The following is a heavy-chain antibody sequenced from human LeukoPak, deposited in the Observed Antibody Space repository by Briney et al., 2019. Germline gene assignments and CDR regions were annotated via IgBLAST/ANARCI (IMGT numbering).Heavy chain of an antibody. J-gene: IGHJ4*02. CDR3: ARDWHYYDISGYRTGDH. D-gene: IGHD3-22*01. CDR2: IYSGGST. V-gene: IGHV3-66*01. Sequence: GGSLRLSCAASGLTVSSNYMSWVRQAPGKGLEWVSLIYSGGSTYYADSVKGRFTISRDNSKNTLYLQMNSLRAEDTAVCYCARDWHYYDISGYRTGDHWGQGTLVTVSS. CDR1: GLTVSSNY.